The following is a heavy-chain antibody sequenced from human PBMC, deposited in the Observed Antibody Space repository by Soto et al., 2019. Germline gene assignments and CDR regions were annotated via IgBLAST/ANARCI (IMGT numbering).Heavy chain of an antibody. V-gene: IGHV3-33*01. CDR2: IWYDGSNK. D-gene: IGHD6-13*01. CDR3: ARDPRVHSSSWYYFDY. J-gene: IGHJ4*02. Sequence: GGSLRLSCAASGFTFSSYGMHWVRQAPGKGLEWVAVIWYDGSNKYYADSVKGRFTISRDNSKNTLYLQMNSLRAEDTAVYYCARDPRVHSSSWYYFDYWGQGTLVTVSS. CDR1: GFTFSSYG.